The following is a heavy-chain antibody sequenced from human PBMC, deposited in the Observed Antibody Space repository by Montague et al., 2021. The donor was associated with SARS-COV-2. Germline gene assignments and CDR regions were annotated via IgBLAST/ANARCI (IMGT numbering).Heavy chain of an antibody. CDR1: GGSLSDYY. J-gene: IGHJ4*02. Sequence: SETLSLTCGINGGSLSDYYWSWIRQPQGKGLEWIGEINHRGSSNYSPSLKSRVTISVDTTKNQFSLRLSSVTAADTAVYYCARGRQHFNMIVVVMTGGEYFFDXWGQGTLVTVSS. CDR3: ARGRQHFNMIVVVMTGGEYFFDX. CDR2: INHRGSS. V-gene: IGHV4-34*01. D-gene: IGHD3-22*01.